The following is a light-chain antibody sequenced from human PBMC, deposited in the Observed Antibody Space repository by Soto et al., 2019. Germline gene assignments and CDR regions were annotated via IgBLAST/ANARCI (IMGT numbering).Light chain of an antibody. V-gene: IGLV1-47*01. CDR3: SAWDDSLRAWL. CDR1: SSNIERRS. CDR2: KDF. J-gene: IGLJ3*02. Sequence: QSVLTQPPSASGTPGQRVTISCSGGSSNIERRSVHWFQQVPGTAPKLLIVKDFQRPSGVPDRFSGSKSGTSASLDISGLRSDDEADYYCSAWDDSLRAWLFGGGTKLTVL.